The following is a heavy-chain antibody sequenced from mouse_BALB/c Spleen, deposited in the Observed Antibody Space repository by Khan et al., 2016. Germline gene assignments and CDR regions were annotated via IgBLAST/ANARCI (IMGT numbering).Heavy chain of an antibody. CDR3: ARWRSYFDY. CDR2: ISYSGSP. J-gene: IGHJ2*01. V-gene: IGHV3-2*02. Sequence: EVQLQESGPGLMKPSQSLSLTCTVTGYSITSDYAWNWIRQFPGNKLEWMGYISYSGSPSYNPSLKSRISITRDTSKNQFFLQLNSVTTEDTATYYCARWRSYFDYWGQGTTLTVSS. CDR1: GYSITSDYA.